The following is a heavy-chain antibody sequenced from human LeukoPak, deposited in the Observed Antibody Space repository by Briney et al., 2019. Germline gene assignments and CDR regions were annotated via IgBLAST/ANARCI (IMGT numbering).Heavy chain of an antibody. CDR2: INHSGST. CDR3: ARGPFGYSYGRWGY. J-gene: IGHJ4*02. V-gene: IGHV4-34*01. Sequence: PSETLSLTCAVYGGSFSGYYWSWIRQPPGKGLEWIGEINHSGSTNYNPSLKSRVTISVDTSKNQFSLKLSSVTAADTAVYYCARGPFGYSYGRWGYWGRGTLVTVSS. CDR1: GGSFSGYY. D-gene: IGHD5-18*01.